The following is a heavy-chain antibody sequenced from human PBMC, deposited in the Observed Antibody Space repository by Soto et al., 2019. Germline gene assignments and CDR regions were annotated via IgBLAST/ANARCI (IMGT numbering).Heavy chain of an antibody. D-gene: IGHD5-12*01. CDR1: GASITSGGYS. CDR2: ISHLEST. V-gene: IGHV4-30-2*01. Sequence: KPSETLSLTCTLSGASITSGGYSWSWLRQPPGKDLEWLGYISHLESTFYNPSFQSRLTLSIDRGKNQFSLKLASMTAADTAVYYCARGGGYDPFDYWGQGTLVTVSS. CDR3: ARGGGYDPFDY. J-gene: IGHJ4*02.